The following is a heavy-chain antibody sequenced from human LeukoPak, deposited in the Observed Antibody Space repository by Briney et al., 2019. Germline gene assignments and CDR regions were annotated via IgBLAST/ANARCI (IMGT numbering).Heavy chain of an antibody. J-gene: IGHJ3*02. CDR3: ARGGGTTRDAFDI. CDR1: GGSISSGGYS. CDR2: IYHSGST. V-gene: IGHV4-30-2*01. Sequence: SQTLSLTCAVSGGSISSGGYSWSWIRQPPGKGLEWIGYIYHSGSTYYNPSLKSRVTISVDRSKNQFSLKLSSVTAADTAVYYCARGGGTTRDAFDIWGQGSMVTVSS. D-gene: IGHD2/OR15-2a*01.